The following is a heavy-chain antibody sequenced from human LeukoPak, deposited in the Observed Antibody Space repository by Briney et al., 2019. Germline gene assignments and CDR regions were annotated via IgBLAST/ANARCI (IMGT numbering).Heavy chain of an antibody. CDR1: GGSVSSGTYY. V-gene: IGHV4-61*01. CDR3: AMKYCSSTSCYFGYYYYGRAV. J-gene: IGHJ6*04. Sequence: SETLSLTCTVSGGSVSSGTYYWSWIRKPQGKGLEWIGYIYYSRSTTYNHSLKSRVTISVDTSNDKSSLKVSSVTAADTAVYYCAMKYCSSTSCYFGYYYYGRAVWGKGTTVTVSS. CDR2: IYYSRST. D-gene: IGHD2-2*01.